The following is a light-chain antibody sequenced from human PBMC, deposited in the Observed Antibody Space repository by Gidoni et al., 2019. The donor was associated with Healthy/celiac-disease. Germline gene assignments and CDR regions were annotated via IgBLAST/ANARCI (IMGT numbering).Light chain of an antibody. Sequence: DIPMTQSPSTLSASVGDRVTITCRASQSISSWLAWYQQKPGKAPKLLIDKASSLESGVPSRFSGSGSGKEFTITIRSLQPDDFATYYCQQYNSYPWTFGQGTKVEIK. CDR3: QQYNSYPWT. V-gene: IGKV1-5*03. CDR1: QSISSW. CDR2: KAS. J-gene: IGKJ1*01.